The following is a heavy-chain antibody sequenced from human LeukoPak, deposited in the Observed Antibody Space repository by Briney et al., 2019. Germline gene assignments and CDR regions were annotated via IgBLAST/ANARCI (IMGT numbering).Heavy chain of an antibody. V-gene: IGHV3-23*01. CDR3: AKGAAGV. Sequence: PGGSLRLSCAASGFTFSNAWMTWVRQAPGKGLEWVSSINGSGGSTYYADSVKGRFTISRDNSKSTLYLQMNNLRADDTALYYCAKGAAGVGGQGTLVTVSS. CDR1: GFTFSNAW. J-gene: IGHJ4*02. CDR2: INGSGGST.